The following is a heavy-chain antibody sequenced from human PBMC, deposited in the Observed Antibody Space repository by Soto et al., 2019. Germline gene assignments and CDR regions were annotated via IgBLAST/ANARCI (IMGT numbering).Heavy chain of an antibody. CDR1: GGPFNTYT. D-gene: IGHD3-22*01. Sequence: QVQLVQSGAEVKKPGSSVKVSCKASGGPFNTYTISWVRQAPGQGFEWMGRLIPIFGITNYTQKFQGRVTLTADTSTSTAHMELTSLRSEDTAVYYCARLGSGYRDCWGQGTLVTVSS. V-gene: IGHV1-69*02. CDR2: LIPIFGIT. J-gene: IGHJ4*02. CDR3: ARLGSGYRDC.